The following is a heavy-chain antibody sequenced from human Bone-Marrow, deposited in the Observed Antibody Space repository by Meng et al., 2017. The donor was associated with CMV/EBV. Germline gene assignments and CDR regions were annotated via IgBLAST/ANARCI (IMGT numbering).Heavy chain of an antibody. CDR2: IIPILGTA. CDR1: GGTFSSYT. V-gene: IGHV1-69*16. CDR3: ARELQDWFDP. Sequence: SVKVSCKASGGTFSSYTISWVRQAPGQGLEWMGRIIPILGTANYAQKFQGRVTITTDESTSTAYMDLSSLRSEDTAVYYCARELQDWFDPWGQGTLVNVSS. J-gene: IGHJ5*02. D-gene: IGHD4-11*01.